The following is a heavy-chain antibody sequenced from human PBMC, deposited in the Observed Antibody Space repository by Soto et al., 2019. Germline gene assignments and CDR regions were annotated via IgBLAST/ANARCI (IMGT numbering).Heavy chain of an antibody. CDR3: AKFFYCSGGSCFSDYYYYGMDV. V-gene: IGHV3-30*18. D-gene: IGHD2-15*01. CDR2: ISYDGSNK. Sequence: GGSLRLSCAASGFTFSSYGMHWVRQAPGKGLEWVAVISYDGSNKYYADSAKGRFTISRDNSKNTLYLQMNSLRAEDTAVYYCAKFFYCSGGSCFSDYYYYGMDVWGQGTTVTVSS. J-gene: IGHJ6*02. CDR1: GFTFSSYG.